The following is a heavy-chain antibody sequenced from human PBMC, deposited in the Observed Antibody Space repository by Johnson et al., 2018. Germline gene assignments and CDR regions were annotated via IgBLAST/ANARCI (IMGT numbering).Heavy chain of an antibody. CDR2: ISYDGSNK. CDR1: GFTFSSYA. Sequence: QVQLVQSGGGLVQPGRSLRLSCAASGFTFSSYAMHWVRQAPGKGLEWVAVISYDGSNKYYADSVKGRFTISRDNSKNTLYLQMNSLRAEDTAVYYCATLAGYGDPDDAFDIWGQGTMVTVSS. J-gene: IGHJ3*02. V-gene: IGHV3-30-3*01. CDR3: ATLAGYGDPDDAFDI. D-gene: IGHD4-17*01.